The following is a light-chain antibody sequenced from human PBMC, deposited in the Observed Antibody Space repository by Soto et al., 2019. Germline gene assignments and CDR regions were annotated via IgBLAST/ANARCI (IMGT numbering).Light chain of an antibody. Sequence: DLQMTQSPSTLSGSVGDRVTITGRASQTISSWLAWYQQKPGKAPKLLIYKASTLKSGVPSRFSGSGSGTEFTLTISSLQPDDFATYYCQHYNSYSEAFGQGTKVELK. J-gene: IGKJ1*01. CDR3: QHYNSYSEA. V-gene: IGKV1-5*03. CDR1: QTISSW. CDR2: KAS.